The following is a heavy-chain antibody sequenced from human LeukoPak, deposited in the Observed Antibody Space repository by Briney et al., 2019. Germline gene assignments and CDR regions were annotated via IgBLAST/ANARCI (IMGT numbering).Heavy chain of an antibody. CDR2: IHDGGST. Sequence: GGSLRLSCAASGFSVRSNYMSWVRQAPGKGLEWVSLIHDGGSTYHADSVKGRFTISRDNSKNTLYLQMNSLRAEDTAVYYCARDEGESSRLDYWGQGTLVTVSS. CDR3: ARDEGESSRLDY. J-gene: IGHJ4*02. V-gene: IGHV3-53*05. D-gene: IGHD6-13*01. CDR1: GFSVRSNY.